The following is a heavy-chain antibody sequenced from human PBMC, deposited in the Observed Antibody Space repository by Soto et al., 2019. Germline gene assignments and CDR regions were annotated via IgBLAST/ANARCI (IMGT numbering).Heavy chain of an antibody. J-gene: IGHJ4*02. CDR2: MNPNSGNT. CDR3: ARGPYYGDDDF. D-gene: IGHD4-17*01. Sequence: ASVKVSCKASGYTFTGYYMHWVRQATGQGLEWMGWMNPNSGNTGYAQKFQGRVTMTRNTSISTAYMELSSLRSEDTAVYYCARGPYYGDDDFWGQGTLVTVSS. V-gene: IGHV1-8*02. CDR1: GYTFTGYY.